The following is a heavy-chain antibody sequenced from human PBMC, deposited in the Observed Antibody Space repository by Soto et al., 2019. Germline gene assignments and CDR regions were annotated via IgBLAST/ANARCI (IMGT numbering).Heavy chain of an antibody. CDR1: GFTFSRFG. CDR3: AKEVAVAGGLDF. CDR2: ISSDGKTK. D-gene: IGHD6-19*01. V-gene: IGHV3-30*18. Sequence: GGPLRLSGVAAGFTFSRFGIHWVRQAPGKGLEWVGVISSDGKTKYYADSVKGRFTISRDNSKNTLYLQMDSLRPEDTAVYYCAKEVAVAGGLDFWGQGTLVTVSS. J-gene: IGHJ4*01.